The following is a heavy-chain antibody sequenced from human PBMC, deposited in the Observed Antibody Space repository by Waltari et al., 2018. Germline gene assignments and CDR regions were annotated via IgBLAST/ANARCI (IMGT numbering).Heavy chain of an antibody. Sequence: EVQLVESGGGLVQPGGSLRLSCAASGFTFSSYAMSWVRQAPGKGLEWVSAFGGSGWSTYYADSVKGRFTISRDKSKNTLYLQMNSLRAEDTAVYYCAKELDYDFWSGYYANGMDVWGQGTTVTVSS. J-gene: IGHJ6*02. CDR1: GFTFSSYA. CDR2: FGGSGWST. D-gene: IGHD3-3*01. V-gene: IGHV3-23*04. CDR3: AKELDYDFWSGYYANGMDV.